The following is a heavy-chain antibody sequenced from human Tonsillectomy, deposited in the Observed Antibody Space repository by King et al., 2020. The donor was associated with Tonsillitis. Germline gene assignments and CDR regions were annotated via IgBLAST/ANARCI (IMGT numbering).Heavy chain of an antibody. V-gene: IGHV1-18*04. Sequence: VQLVESGAEVKKPGDSVKVSCKPSGYTFTSYGISWVRQAPGQGLEWMGWINTYKGNTNYAQRFQDRVTMTMDTSTSTADMELRGLTSDDTAVYYCTRERGNYKRGDYWGQGTLVTVSS. J-gene: IGHJ4*02. D-gene: IGHD1-26*01. CDR1: GYTFTSYG. CDR3: TRERGNYKRGDY. CDR2: INTYKGNT.